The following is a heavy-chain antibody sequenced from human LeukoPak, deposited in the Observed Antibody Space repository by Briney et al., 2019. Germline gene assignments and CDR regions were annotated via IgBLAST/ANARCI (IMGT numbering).Heavy chain of an antibody. D-gene: IGHD3-10*01. Sequence: SVKVSCKASGRTFSSYAISWVRQAPGQGLEWMGRIIPIFGTANYAQKFQGRVTITTDESTSTAYMELSSLRSEDTAVYYCARERGSGDSYYYYYMDVWGKGTTVTVSS. CDR3: ARERGSGDSYYYYYMDV. CDR2: IIPIFGTA. V-gene: IGHV1-69*05. CDR1: GRTFSSYA. J-gene: IGHJ6*03.